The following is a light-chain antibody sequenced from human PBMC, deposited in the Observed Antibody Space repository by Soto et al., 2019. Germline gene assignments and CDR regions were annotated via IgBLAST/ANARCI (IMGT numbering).Light chain of an antibody. Sequence: QSALTQPASVSGSPGQSITISCTGTSRDVGGYNYVSWYQQHPGKAPKLMIYDVSNRPSGVSNRFSGSKSGNTASLTISGLQAEDEADYYCSSYTSNSTLFGTGTKVTVL. CDR1: SRDVGGYNY. CDR2: DVS. CDR3: SSYTSNSTL. V-gene: IGLV2-14*01. J-gene: IGLJ1*01.